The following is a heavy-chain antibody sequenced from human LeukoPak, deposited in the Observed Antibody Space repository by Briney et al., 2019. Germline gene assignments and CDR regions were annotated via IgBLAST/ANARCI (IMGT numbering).Heavy chain of an antibody. Sequence: GGSMRLSCAASGFIFSSYSMNWVRQAPGKGREWASYISSSSITIYYAGSVKGRFTISRDNAKNSLYLQMNSLRAEDTAVYYCATVQWLVRAFDIWGQGTMVTVSS. D-gene: IGHD6-19*01. CDR2: ISSSSITI. CDR3: ATVQWLVRAFDI. J-gene: IGHJ3*02. CDR1: GFIFSSYS. V-gene: IGHV3-48*01.